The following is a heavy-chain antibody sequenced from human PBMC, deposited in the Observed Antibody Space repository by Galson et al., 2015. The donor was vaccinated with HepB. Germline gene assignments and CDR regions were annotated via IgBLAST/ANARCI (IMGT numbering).Heavy chain of an antibody. CDR1: GYIFTGHY. CDR3: AKEGSGYSYGSFDS. V-gene: IGHV1-2*02. D-gene: IGHD3-22*01. Sequence: SVKVSCKASGYIFTGHYLHWVRQAPGQGLEWMGWINPNSGVTHYAQNFQGRVTMTRDTSINTAYMELSRLRYDDTAVYYCAKEGSGYSYGSFDSWGLGTVVTCSS. CDR2: INPNSGVT. J-gene: IGHJ4*02.